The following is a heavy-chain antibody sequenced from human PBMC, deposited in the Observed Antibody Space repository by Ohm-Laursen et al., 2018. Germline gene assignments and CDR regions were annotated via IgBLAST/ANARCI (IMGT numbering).Heavy chain of an antibody. V-gene: IGHV3-53*01. CDR1: GFTVSSNY. J-gene: IGHJ4*02. D-gene: IGHD3-22*01. Sequence: SLRLSCAASGFTVSSNYMSWVRQAPGKGLEWVSVIYTGGSTYYADSVKGRFTISRDNSKNTLYLQMNSLRAEDTAVYYCARGKHYYDSSGYPDYWGQGTLVTVSS. CDR3: ARGKHYYDSSGYPDY. CDR2: IYTGGST.